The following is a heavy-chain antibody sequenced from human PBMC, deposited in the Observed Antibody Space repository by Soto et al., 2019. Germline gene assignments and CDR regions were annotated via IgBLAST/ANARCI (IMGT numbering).Heavy chain of an antibody. CDR3: ARVRGSGITIFGAVIY. D-gene: IGHD3-3*01. CDR2: ISGDGNTI. V-gene: IGHV3-48*01. Sequence: GGSLRLSCAASGFTFNSYSMNWVRQAPGKGLEWVSYISGDGNTIYYADSVRGRFTISRDNAKNSLYLQMSSLRAEDTAVYYCARVRGSGITIFGAVIYWGQGTLVTVSS. J-gene: IGHJ4*02. CDR1: GFTFNSYS.